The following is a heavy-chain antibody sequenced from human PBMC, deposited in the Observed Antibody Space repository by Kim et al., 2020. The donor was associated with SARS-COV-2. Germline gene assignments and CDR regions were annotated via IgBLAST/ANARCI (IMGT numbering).Heavy chain of an antibody. D-gene: IGHD3-3*01. CDR3: ARTVLINYDFWSGYYNDPCY. Sequence: GGSLRLSCAASGFTFSSYSMNWVRQAPGKGLEWVSSISSSSTYIYYADSVKGRFTISRDNAKNSLYLQMNSLRAEDTAVYYCARTVLINYDFWSGYYNDPCYWGQGTLDTVSS. J-gene: IGHJ4*02. V-gene: IGHV3-21*01. CDR2: ISSSSTYI. CDR1: GFTFSSYS.